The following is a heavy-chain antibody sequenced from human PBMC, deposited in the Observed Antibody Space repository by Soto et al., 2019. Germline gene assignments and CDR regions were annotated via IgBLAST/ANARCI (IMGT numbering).Heavy chain of an antibody. CDR3: ARHYNLPDY. V-gene: IGHV4-30-4*01. CDR2: IYYTGIT. CDR1: GDSISSGDYY. J-gene: IGHJ4*02. Sequence: QVQLQESGPGLVKPSQTLSLTCTVSGDSISSGDYYWSWIRQPPGKGLEWIGYIYYTGITKYNPSIXSRLTISVDTSKNQFSLKVTSVTAAATAIYYCARHYNLPDYWGQGTLVTVSS. D-gene: IGHD1-1*01.